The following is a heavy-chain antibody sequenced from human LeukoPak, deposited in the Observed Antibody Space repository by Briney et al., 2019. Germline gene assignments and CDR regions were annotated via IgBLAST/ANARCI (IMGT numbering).Heavy chain of an antibody. J-gene: IGHJ4*02. CDR2: ISSSSSYI. V-gene: IGHV3-21*01. D-gene: IGHD6-13*01. Sequence: PGGSLRLSCAASGFTFSSYSMNWVRQAPGKGLEWVSSISSSSSYIYYADSVKGRFTISRDNAKSSLYLQMNSLRAEDTAVYYCARDLWPNIAAAGESFDYWGQGTLVTVSS. CDR1: GFTFSSYS. CDR3: ARDLWPNIAAAGESFDY.